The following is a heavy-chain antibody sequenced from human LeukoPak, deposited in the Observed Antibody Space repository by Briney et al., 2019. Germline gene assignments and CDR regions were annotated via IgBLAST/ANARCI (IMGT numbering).Heavy chain of an antibody. Sequence: PSETLSLTCAVYGGSFIGYYWSWIRQPPGKGLEWIGEINHSRSTNYNPSLKSRVTISVDTSKNQFSLKLSSVTAADTAVYYCARRGRYYYDSSGYYFYFDYWGQGTLVTVSS. V-gene: IGHV4-34*01. CDR2: INHSRST. CDR3: ARRGRYYYDSSGYYFYFDY. CDR1: GGSFIGYY. D-gene: IGHD3-22*01. J-gene: IGHJ4*02.